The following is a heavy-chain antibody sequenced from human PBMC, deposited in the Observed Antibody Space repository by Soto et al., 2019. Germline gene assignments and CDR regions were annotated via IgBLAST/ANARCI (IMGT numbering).Heavy chain of an antibody. V-gene: IGHV3-30*03. CDR3: ARDVAMPSGLGLGY. CDR1: GFNLKDYG. D-gene: IGHD6-19*01. J-gene: IGHJ4*02. Sequence: PGGSLRLSCSASGFNLKDYGIHWVRQAPGKGLEWVAFISNDGSKKYYGDSVKGRFTISRDNSENTVYLQMTSLRPDDTAVFYCARDVAMPSGLGLGYWGQGTLVTVPQ. CDR2: ISNDGSKK.